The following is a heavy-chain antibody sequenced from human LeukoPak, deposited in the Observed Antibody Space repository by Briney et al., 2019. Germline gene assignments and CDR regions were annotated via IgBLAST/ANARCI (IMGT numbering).Heavy chain of an antibody. CDR1: GFTVSSNY. V-gene: IGHV3-53*01. Sequence: GGSLRLSCAASGFTVSSNYMSWVRQAPGKGLEWVSVIYGGGSTYYADSVKGRFSISRDTSKNAVYLQMNSLRAEDTAVYYCARAQFYQDSSTYGPDYWGQGTLVTVSS. CDR3: ARAQFYQDSSTYGPDY. D-gene: IGHD2/OR15-2a*01. CDR2: IYGGGST. J-gene: IGHJ4*02.